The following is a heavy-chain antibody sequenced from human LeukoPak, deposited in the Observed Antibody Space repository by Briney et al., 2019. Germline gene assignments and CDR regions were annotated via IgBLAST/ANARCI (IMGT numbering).Heavy chain of an antibody. Sequence: SETLSLTCTVHGGSFSGYHWNWIRQFPGKGLEWIGEINDRGHTNYNPSLESRVTISVDTSKKQFSLKLSSVAAADTAVYYCARDPTTVVTTPYYFDFWGQGTLVTVSS. V-gene: IGHV4-34*01. CDR1: GGSFSGYH. CDR2: INDRGHT. J-gene: IGHJ4*02. CDR3: ARDPTTVVTTPYYFDF. D-gene: IGHD4-23*01.